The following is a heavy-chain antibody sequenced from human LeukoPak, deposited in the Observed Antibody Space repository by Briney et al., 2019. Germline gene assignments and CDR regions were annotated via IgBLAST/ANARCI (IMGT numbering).Heavy chain of an antibody. CDR2: IYYSGST. CDR3: ARGRRRGMYFDY. Sequence: SQTLSLTCTVSGGSISSYYWSWIRQPPGKGLEWIGYIYYSGSTDYNPSLKSRVTISVDTSKNQFSLKLSSVTAADTAVYYCARGRRRGMYFDYWGQGTLVTVSS. V-gene: IGHV4-59*12. CDR1: GGSISSYY. D-gene: IGHD1-26*01. J-gene: IGHJ4*02.